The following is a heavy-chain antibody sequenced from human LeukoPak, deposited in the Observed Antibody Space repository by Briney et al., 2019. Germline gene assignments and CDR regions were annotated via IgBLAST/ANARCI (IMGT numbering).Heavy chain of an antibody. D-gene: IGHD2-2*01. Sequence: ASETLSLTCTVSGGSISSGSYYWSWIRQPAGKGLEWIGRTYTSGSTNYNPSLKSRVTISVDTSKNQSSLKLSSVTAADTAVYYCARDGSRGYCSSTSCYPLFDYWGQGTLVTVSS. CDR3: ARDGSRGYCSSTSCYPLFDY. CDR2: TYTSGST. J-gene: IGHJ4*02. CDR1: GGSISSGSYY. V-gene: IGHV4-61*02.